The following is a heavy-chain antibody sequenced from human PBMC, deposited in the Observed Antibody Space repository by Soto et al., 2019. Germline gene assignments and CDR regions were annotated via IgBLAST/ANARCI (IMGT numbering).Heavy chain of an antibody. CDR1: GFSLSTTGMS. Sequence: SGPTLVXPTQTLTLTCTFSGFSLSTTGMSVNWIRQPPGKALEWLARITWDDHKNYNTSLKTRLTISKDTSKNQVVLTMTNMDPVDTATYYCARNFPLSVGEYYFDYWGQGTLVTVSS. D-gene: IGHD3-16*02. CDR2: ITWDDHK. J-gene: IGHJ4*02. CDR3: ARNFPLSVGEYYFDY. V-gene: IGHV2-70*11.